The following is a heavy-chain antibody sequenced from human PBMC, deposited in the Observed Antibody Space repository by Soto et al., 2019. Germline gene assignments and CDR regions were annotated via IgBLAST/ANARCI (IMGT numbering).Heavy chain of an antibody. J-gene: IGHJ6*02. CDR2: ISAYNGNT. CDR1: GYTFTSYG. D-gene: IGHD2-2*02. Sequence: ASVKVSCKASGYTFTSYGISWVRQAPGQGLEWMGWISAYNGNTNYAQKLQGRVTMTTDTSTSTAYMELRSLRSDDTAVYYCARVFLRLGYCRSTSCYSGMDVWGQGTTVTVSS. V-gene: IGHV1-18*04. CDR3: ARVFLRLGYCRSTSCYSGMDV.